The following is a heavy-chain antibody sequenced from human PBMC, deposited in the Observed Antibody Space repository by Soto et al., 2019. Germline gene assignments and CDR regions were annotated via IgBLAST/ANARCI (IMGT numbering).Heavy chain of an antibody. CDR2: IYPGDSDT. CDR3: ARHGSSSWYAFDI. CDR1: GYSFTSYW. Sequence: GGSLKISCKGSGYSFTSYWIGWVRQMPGKGLEWMGIIYPGDSDTRYSPSFQGQVTISADKSISTAYLQWSSLKASDTAMYYCARHGSSSWYAFDIWGQGTMVTVSS. D-gene: IGHD6-13*01. J-gene: IGHJ3*02. V-gene: IGHV5-51*01.